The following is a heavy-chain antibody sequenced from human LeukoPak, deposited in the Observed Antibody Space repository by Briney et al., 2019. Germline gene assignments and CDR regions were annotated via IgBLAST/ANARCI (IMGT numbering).Heavy chain of an antibody. CDR3: ARGGDYYGSSYGMDV. V-gene: IGHV3-74*01. J-gene: IGHJ6*02. CDR2: INSDGSST. Sequence: GGSLRLSCAASGFTFSIYWMHWVRQAPGKGLVWVSRINSDGSSTSYADSVKGRFTISRDNAKNTLYLQMNSLRAEETAVYYCARGGDYYGSSYGMDVWGQGTTVTVSS. D-gene: IGHD3-10*01. CDR1: GFTFSIYW.